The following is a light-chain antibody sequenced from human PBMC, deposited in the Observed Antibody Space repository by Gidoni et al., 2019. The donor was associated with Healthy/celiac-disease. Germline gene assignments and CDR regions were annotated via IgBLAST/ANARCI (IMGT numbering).Light chain of an antibody. V-gene: IGKV3-11*01. CDR2: DAS. J-gene: IGKJ1*01. Sequence: ELVLTQSPATLSLSPGERATLSCRASQSVRSYLAWYQQKPGQAPRLLIYDASNRATGIPARFSGSGSGTDFTLTISSLEPEDFAVYYCQQRSNWPRTFGQXTKVEIK. CDR3: QQRSNWPRT. CDR1: QSVRSY.